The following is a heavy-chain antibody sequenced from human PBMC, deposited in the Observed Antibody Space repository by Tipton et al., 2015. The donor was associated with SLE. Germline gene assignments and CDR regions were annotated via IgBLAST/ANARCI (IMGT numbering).Heavy chain of an antibody. CDR2: INSDGSST. D-gene: IGHD6-19*01. CDR1: GFTFSSYW. Sequence: SLRLPCAASGFTFSSYWMHWVRQAPGKGLVCVSRINSDGSSTSYADSVKGRFTISRDNAKNTLYLQMNSLRAEDTAVYYCAREGGDTWSQWLVSNFDYWGQGTLVTVSS. CDR3: AREGGDTWSQWLVSNFDY. J-gene: IGHJ4*02. V-gene: IGHV3-74*01.